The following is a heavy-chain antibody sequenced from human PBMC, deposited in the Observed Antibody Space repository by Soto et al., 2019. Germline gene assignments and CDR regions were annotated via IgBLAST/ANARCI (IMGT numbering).Heavy chain of an antibody. V-gene: IGHV4-39*01. D-gene: IGHD3-3*01. CDR2: IYYSGST. Sequence: SETLSLTCTVSGGSISSSSYYWGWIRQPPGKGLEWIGSIYYSGSTYYNPSLKSRVTISVDTSKNQFSLKLSSVTAADTAVYSCARHGVATTDYFDYWGQGTLVTVSS. J-gene: IGHJ4*02. CDR3: ARHGVATTDYFDY. CDR1: GGSISSSSYY.